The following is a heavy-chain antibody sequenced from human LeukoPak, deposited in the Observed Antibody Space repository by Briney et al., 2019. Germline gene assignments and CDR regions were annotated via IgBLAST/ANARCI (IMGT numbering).Heavy chain of an antibody. Sequence: SETLSLTCTVSGGSISSGGYYWSWIRQPPGKGLEWIGYIYHSGSTYYNPSLKSRVTISVDRSKNQFSLKLSSVTAADTAVYYCARDTSSRGYSYGYLDYWGQGTLVTVSS. J-gene: IGHJ4*02. CDR2: IYHSGST. CDR3: ARDTSSRGYSYGYLDY. D-gene: IGHD5-18*01. CDR1: GGSISSGGYY. V-gene: IGHV4-30-2*01.